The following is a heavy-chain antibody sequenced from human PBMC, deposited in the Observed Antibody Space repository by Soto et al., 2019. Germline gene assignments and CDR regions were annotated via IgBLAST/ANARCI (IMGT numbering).Heavy chain of an antibody. J-gene: IGHJ6*03. CDR1: GYTFTSYD. V-gene: IGHV1-8*01. Sequence: GASVKVSCKASGYTFTSYDINWVRQASGQGLEWMGWMTPNSGNTGSAQKFQGRVTMTMNTSTNTAYMELSSLRSEDTAVYYCARATTGEYYYYHYYMDVWGKGTTVTFSS. D-gene: IGHD4-17*01. CDR3: ARATTGEYYYYHYYMDV. CDR2: MTPNSGNT.